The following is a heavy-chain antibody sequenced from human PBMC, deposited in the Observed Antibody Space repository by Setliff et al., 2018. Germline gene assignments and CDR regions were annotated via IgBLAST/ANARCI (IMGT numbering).Heavy chain of an antibody. D-gene: IGHD6-13*01. CDR1: GFTFSDYA. J-gene: IGHJ4*02. CDR2: ISHSGAAT. Sequence: GGSLRLSCVASGFTFSDYAMFWIRQAPGKGLEWVSTISHSGAATYYADSVNGRFTISRDNSKNTLWLQLNGLRVEDTALYYCAKGAGLGIRRYYFDSWGQGSLVTVSS. CDR3: AKGAGLGIRRYYFDS. V-gene: IGHV3-23*01.